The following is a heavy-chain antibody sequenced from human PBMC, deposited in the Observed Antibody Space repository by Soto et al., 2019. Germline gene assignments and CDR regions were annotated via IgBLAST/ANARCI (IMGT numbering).Heavy chain of an antibody. J-gene: IGHJ5*02. Sequence: QVQLVQSGAEVKKPGSSVKVSCKASGGTFSSYAISWVRQAPGQGLEWMGGIIPIFGTANYAQKFQGRVTITADESTGKAYSELSSLRSEDTAVYYGASRQEGPCISIRAAAAGGWFDPWGQGNLVPGSS. CDR2: IIPIFGTA. V-gene: IGHV1-69*01. CDR3: ASRQEGPCISIRAAAAGGWFDP. D-gene: IGHD6-13*01. CDR1: GGTFSSYA.